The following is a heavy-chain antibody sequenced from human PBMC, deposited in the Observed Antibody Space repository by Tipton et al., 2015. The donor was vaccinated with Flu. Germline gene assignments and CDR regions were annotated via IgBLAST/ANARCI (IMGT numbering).Heavy chain of an antibody. D-gene: IGHD3-3*01. Sequence: GLVKPSETLSLTCTVSGGSISSSSYYWGWIRQPPGKGLEWIGSIYYSGSTYYNPSLKSRVTISVDTSKNQFSLKLSSVTAADTAVYYCARSGFGVVYWGQGTLVTVSS. CDR2: IYYSGST. J-gene: IGHJ4*02. CDR3: ARSGFGVVY. V-gene: IGHV4-39*01. CDR1: GGSISSSSYY.